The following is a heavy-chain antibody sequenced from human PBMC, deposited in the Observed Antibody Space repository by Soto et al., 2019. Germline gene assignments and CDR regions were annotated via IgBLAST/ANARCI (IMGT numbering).Heavy chain of an antibody. J-gene: IGHJ5*02. D-gene: IGHD4-17*01. V-gene: IGHV1-18*01. Sequence: QVQLVQSGAEVKKPGASVKVSCKASGYRFSSYGITWVRQAPGQGLDWMGWISTYNGNANYAQKCRGRGTMTTDTSTSTAHMELRSLRSDDTAVYYCARTAIGDTNWLDLWGQGTLVSVSS. CDR3: ARTAIGDTNWLDL. CDR1: GYRFSSYG. CDR2: ISTYNGNA.